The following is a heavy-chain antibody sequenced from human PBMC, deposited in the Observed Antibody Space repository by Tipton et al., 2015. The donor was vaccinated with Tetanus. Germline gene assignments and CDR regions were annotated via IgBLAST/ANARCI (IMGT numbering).Heavy chain of an antibody. V-gene: IGHV4-30-4*01. CDR2: IYYSGST. D-gene: IGHD1-26*01. CDR1: GGSISSGDYY. Sequence: TLSLTCTVSGGSISSGDYYWSWIRQPPGKGLEWIGYIYYSGSTYYNPSLKSRVTISVDMSKNQFSLKPSSVTAADTAVYYCARRRGVYSGSYFDYWGQGTLVTVSS. J-gene: IGHJ4*02. CDR3: ARRRGVYSGSYFDY.